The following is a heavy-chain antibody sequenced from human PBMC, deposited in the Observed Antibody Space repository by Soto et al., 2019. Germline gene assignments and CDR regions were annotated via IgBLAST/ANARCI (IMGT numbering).Heavy chain of an antibody. V-gene: IGHV1-69*06. Sequence: SVKVSCKASGGTFSSYAISWVRQAPGQGLERMGGIIPIFGTANYAQKFQGRVTITADKSTSTAYMELSSLRSEDTALYYCARDADYYDSGYFDYWGQGTLVTVSS. CDR2: IIPIFGTA. J-gene: IGHJ4*02. CDR1: GGTFSSYA. CDR3: ARDADYYDSGYFDY. D-gene: IGHD3-22*01.